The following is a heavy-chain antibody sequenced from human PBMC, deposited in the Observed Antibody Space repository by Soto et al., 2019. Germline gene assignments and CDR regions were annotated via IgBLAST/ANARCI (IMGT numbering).Heavy chain of an antibody. J-gene: IGHJ6*02. V-gene: IGHV3-30*18. Sequence: TGGSLRLSCAASGFTFSSYGMHWVRQAPGKGLEWVAVISYDGSNKYYADSVKGRFTISRDNSKNTLYLQMNSLRAEDTAVYYCAKVFTYLGMDVWGQGTTVTVSS. D-gene: IGHD3-16*01. CDR2: ISYDGSNK. CDR1: GFTFSSYG. CDR3: AKVFTYLGMDV.